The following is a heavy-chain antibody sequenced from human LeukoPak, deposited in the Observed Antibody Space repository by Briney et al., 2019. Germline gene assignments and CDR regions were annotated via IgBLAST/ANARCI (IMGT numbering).Heavy chain of an antibody. CDR2: INHSGST. D-gene: IGHD3-22*01. V-gene: IGHV4-34*01. CDR3: ARGRGYDSSGYPDY. J-gene: IGHJ4*02. CDR1: GGSFSVYY. Sequence: SETLSLTCAVYGGSFSVYYWSWIRQPPGKGLEWIGEINHSGSTNYNPSLKSRVTISVDTSKNQFSLKLSSVTAADTAVYYCARGRGYDSSGYPDYWGQGTLVTVSS.